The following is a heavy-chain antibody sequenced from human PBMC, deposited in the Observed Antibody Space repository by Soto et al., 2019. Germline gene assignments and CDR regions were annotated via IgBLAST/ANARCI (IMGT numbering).Heavy chain of an antibody. CDR2: ILVGGST. Sequence: GGSLRLSCAASGFICSSYDMSWVRQAPGKGLGWVSTILVGGSTHYEDSVKGRFTISRDRSKNTLYLQMNSLTAGDTAVYYCAKATATGGGAFDICGQGTMVTVSS. J-gene: IGHJ3*02. CDR1: GFICSSYD. CDR3: AKATATGGGAFDI. V-gene: IGHV3-23*01. D-gene: IGHD2-8*02.